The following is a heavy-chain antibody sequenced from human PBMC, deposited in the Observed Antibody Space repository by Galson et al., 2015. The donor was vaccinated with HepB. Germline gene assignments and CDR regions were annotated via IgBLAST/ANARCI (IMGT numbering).Heavy chain of an antibody. CDR2: IWYDGSNE. J-gene: IGHJ6*03. Sequence: SLRLSCAASGFTFSSYAMHWVRQTPGKGLEWVAVIWYDGSNEYYADSVKGRFTISRDNSKNTLFLQMNSLRAEDTAVYYCARGSGSNYYYMDVWGKGTTVTVSS. D-gene: IGHD3-22*01. V-gene: IGHV3-33*01. CDR1: GFTFSSYA. CDR3: ARGSGSNYYYMDV.